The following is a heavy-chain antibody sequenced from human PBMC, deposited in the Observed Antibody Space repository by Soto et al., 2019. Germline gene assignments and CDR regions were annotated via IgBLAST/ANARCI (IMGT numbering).Heavy chain of an antibody. CDR1: GYTFTGYY. Sequence: KKPQASVKVSCKASGYTFTGYYMHWVRQVPVQGLEWMGWINPNSGGTNYAQKFXGWVTMTRDTSISTAYMELSRLRSDDTAVYYSASSMSHPPYYYYGMDVWGQETTVT. J-gene: IGHJ6*02. CDR3: ASSMSHPPYYYYGMDV. V-gene: IGHV1-2*04. CDR2: INPNSGGT.